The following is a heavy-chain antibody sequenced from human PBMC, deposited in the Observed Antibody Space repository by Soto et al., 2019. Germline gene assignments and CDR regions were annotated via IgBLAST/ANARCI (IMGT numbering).Heavy chain of an antibody. CDR3: ARDQGTITMIVVALAWGMDV. V-gene: IGHV3-21*01. CDR2: ISSSSSYI. J-gene: IGHJ6*02. D-gene: IGHD3-22*01. CDR1: GFTFSSYS. Sequence: EVQLVESGGGLVKPGGSLRLSCAASGFTFSSYSMNWVRQAPGKGLEWVSSISSSSSYIYYADSVKGRFTISRDNAKNSLYLQMNSLRAEDTAVYYCARDQGTITMIVVALAWGMDVWGQGTTVTVSS.